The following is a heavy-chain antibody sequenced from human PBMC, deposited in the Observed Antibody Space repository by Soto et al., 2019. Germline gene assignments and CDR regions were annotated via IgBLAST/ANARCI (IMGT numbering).Heavy chain of an antibody. CDR1: GGSFSGYY. J-gene: IGHJ6*02. CDR2: INHSGST. D-gene: IGHD5-18*01. Sequence: SETLSLTCTVYGGSFSGYYWSWIRQPPGKGLEWIGEINHSGSTNYNPSLKSRVTISVDTSKNQFSLKLSSVTAADTAVYYCARVPAMVYYYYYGMDVWGQGTTVTVAS. CDR3: ARVPAMVYYYYYGMDV. V-gene: IGHV4-34*01.